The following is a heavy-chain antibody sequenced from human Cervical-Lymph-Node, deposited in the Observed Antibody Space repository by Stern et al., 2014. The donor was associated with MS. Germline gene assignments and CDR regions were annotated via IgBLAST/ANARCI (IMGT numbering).Heavy chain of an antibody. V-gene: IGHV1-46*01. J-gene: IGHJ6*02. D-gene: IGHD4-17*01. Sequence: QDQLVQSGAEVKKPGASVKVSCKASGYTFSNYYMHWVRQAPGQGLEWMGVINPRGGSTNNAPKFQGRVTLTRETSTTKVYMEVSSLTSKDTAVYYCARSEYGDDDYYYYGMDVWGQGTPVTVSS. CDR2: INPRGGST. CDR3: ARSEYGDDDYYYYGMDV. CDR1: GYTFSNYY.